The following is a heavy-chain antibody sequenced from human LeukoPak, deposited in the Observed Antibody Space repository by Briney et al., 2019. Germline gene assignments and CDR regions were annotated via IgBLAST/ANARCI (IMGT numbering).Heavy chain of an antibody. D-gene: IGHD6-13*01. CDR2: INVNGGAM. CDR3: ARGPRILAAGSYFFDY. CDR1: GFSFKDYY. Sequence: GGSLKLSCAASGFSFKDYYYSWIRQAPGKGLEWVSFINVNGGAMYYADFVKGRFTISRQNAQNSVYLEMNSLRDEDTAVYYCARGPRILAAGSYFFDYWGQGSLVTVSS. V-gene: IGHV3-11*01. J-gene: IGHJ4*02.